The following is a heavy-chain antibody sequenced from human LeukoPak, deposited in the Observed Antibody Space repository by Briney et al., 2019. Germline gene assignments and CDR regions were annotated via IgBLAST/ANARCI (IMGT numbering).Heavy chain of an antibody. V-gene: IGHV4-61*01. D-gene: IGHD5-18*01. Sequence: SETLSLTCTVSGYSISSGYYWGWIRQPPGKGLEWIGYIYNNGSTNYNPSLKSRVTISVDTSNNQFSLKLSSVTAADTAVYYCAKVDTAMESYNYYYMDVWGKGTTVTVSS. CDR3: AKVDTAMESYNYYYMDV. J-gene: IGHJ6*03. CDR2: IYNNGST. CDR1: GYSISSGYY.